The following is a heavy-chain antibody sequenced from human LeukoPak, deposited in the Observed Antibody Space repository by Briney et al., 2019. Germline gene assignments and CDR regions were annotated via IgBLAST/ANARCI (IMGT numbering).Heavy chain of an antibody. J-gene: IGHJ4*02. CDR3: ARTRDDNNLHATYYYYFVY. CDR1: GYTFTSYG. CDR2: ISAYNGNT. D-gene: IGHD2-15*01. V-gene: IGHV1-18*01. Sequence: ASVKVSCKASGYTFTSYGISWVRQAPGQGLEWMGWISAYNGNTNYAQKFQGRLAMTRDTSISTAYMELSRLTSDDTAEYYCARTRDDNNLHATYYYYFVYWGQGTLVTVSS.